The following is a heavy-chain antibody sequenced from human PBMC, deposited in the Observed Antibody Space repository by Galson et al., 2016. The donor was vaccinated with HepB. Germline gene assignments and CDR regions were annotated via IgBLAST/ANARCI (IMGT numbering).Heavy chain of an antibody. J-gene: IGHJ4*02. CDR2: ITGGGDT. CDR3: AKEPSYSSSWYFDY. D-gene: IGHD6-13*01. Sequence: SLRLSCASSGFIFNNYAMSWVRQAPGKGLEWVSSITGGGDTYYADSVKGRFTFSRDSPTNTLYLQMNSLTAEDTAVYFCAKEPSYSSSWYFDYWGLGTQVTVSS. V-gene: IGHV3-23*01. CDR1: GFIFNNYA.